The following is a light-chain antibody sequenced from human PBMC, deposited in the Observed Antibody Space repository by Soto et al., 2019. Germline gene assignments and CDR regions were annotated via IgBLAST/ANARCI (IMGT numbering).Light chain of an antibody. Sequence: DIQMTHYPSSLSASVGDSFSITCRASQDINNFLAWFQQKPGKAPKSLIFAASSLHSGVPSRFSGSGSGTDFTLTISSLQAEDFGTYYCQHYDGYPQTFGQGTRLEIK. V-gene: IGKV1-16*01. CDR1: QDINNF. CDR3: QHYDGYPQT. CDR2: AAS. J-gene: IGKJ5*01.